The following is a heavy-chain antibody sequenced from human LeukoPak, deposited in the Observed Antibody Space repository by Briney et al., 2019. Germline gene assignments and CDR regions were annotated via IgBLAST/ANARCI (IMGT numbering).Heavy chain of an antibody. CDR3: AKALGFCSSASCYFDY. V-gene: IGHV7-4-1*02. D-gene: IGHD2-2*01. Sequence: ASVKVSCKASGGTFSSYAISWVRQAPGQGLEWMGWINTDTRNPTYAQGFTGRFVFSLDTSVSTAYLQISSLEAEDTAVYYCAKALGFCSSASCYFDYWGQGALVTVSS. J-gene: IGHJ4*02. CDR1: GGTFSSYA. CDR2: INTDTRNP.